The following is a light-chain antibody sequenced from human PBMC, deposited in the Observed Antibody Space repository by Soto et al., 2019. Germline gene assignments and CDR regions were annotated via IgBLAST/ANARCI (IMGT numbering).Light chain of an antibody. J-gene: IGKJ2*01. CDR2: AAS. CDR3: LQDYDYPPT. CDR1: QAITNS. Sequence: AIQMTQSPPSLSASVGDRVTITCRASQAITNSLIWYQQRPGKAPKLLIYAASSLQTGVPPRFSGSGSGTHFTLTISSLQTEDFATYLCLQDYDYPPTFGQGTKLEIK. V-gene: IGKV1-6*01.